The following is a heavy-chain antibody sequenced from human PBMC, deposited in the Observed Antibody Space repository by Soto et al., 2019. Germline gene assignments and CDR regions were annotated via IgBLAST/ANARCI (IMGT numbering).Heavy chain of an antibody. CDR3: ARGTDTSASCPDY. CDR2: ISSSSTTI. J-gene: IGHJ4*02. CDR1: GFTFSSYS. Sequence: VQLVESEGGLVQPGGSLRLSCVVTGFTFSSYSMNWVRQAPGKGLEWVSHISSSSTTIYYADSVKGRFTISRDNAKNSRYLQMNSLRDEDTAVYYCARGTDTSASCPDYWGQGTLVTVSS. D-gene: IGHD2-2*01. V-gene: IGHV3-48*02.